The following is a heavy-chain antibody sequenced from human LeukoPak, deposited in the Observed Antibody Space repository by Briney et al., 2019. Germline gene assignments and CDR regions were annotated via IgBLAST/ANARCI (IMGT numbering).Heavy chain of an antibody. V-gene: IGHV3-73*01. CDR2: IRSKANSYAT. CDR1: GFTFSGSA. D-gene: IGHD6-19*01. J-gene: IGHJ4*02. Sequence: GGSLRLSCAASGFTFSGSAMHWVRQASGKGLEWVGRIRSKANSYATAYAASVKGRFTISRDDSKNTAYLQMNSLKTEDTAVYYCARESRAPLAVALDYWGQGTLVTVSS. CDR3: ARESRAPLAVALDY.